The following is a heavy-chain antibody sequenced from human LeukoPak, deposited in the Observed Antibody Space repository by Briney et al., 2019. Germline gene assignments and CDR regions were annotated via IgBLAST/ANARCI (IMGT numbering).Heavy chain of an antibody. CDR2: IYYSGST. D-gene: IGHD3-16*02. CDR1: SGSIGNYY. CDR3: ARGTGDYVWGSYRVSPYYFDY. Sequence: SETLSLTCTVSSGSIGNYYWSWIRQPPGKGLEWIGYIYYSGSTNYNPSLKSRVTISVDTSKNQFPLKLSSVTAADTAVYYCARGTGDYVWGSYRVSPYYFDYWGQGTLVTVSS. J-gene: IGHJ4*02. V-gene: IGHV4-59*08.